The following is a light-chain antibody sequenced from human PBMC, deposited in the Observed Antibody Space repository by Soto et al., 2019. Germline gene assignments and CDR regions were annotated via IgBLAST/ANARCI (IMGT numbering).Light chain of an antibody. CDR2: TAS. J-gene: IGKJ5*01. CDR1: QDITNS. CDR3: QQFNSYPIT. Sequence: DIQLTQSPSFLSASVGDRVTITCRASQDITNSLAWYRQKPGKTPNFLMSTASTLQSGVQSRFSGVGSGTDFTLKISGLQPEDFATYYCQQFNSYPITFGQGTRLDI. V-gene: IGKV1-9*01.